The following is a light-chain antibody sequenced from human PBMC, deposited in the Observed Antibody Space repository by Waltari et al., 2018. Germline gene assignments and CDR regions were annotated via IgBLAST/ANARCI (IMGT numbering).Light chain of an antibody. CDR3: MQGTHWPPWT. CDR1: PSLVHSDGNTY. V-gene: IGKV2-30*02. CDR2: KVS. J-gene: IGKJ1*01. Sequence: DVVMSQPPLSLPVTVGQPSSISRRPSPSLVHSDGNTYLSWFQQRPGQSPRRLIYKVSNRDSGVPDRFSGSGSGTDFTLKISRVEAEDVGVYYCMQGTHWPPWTFGQGTKVEIQ.